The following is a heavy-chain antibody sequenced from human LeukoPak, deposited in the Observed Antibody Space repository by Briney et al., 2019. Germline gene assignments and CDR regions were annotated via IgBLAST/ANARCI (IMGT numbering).Heavy chain of an antibody. CDR2: ISSGGGRT. Sequence: GSLRLSCSASGFTFSSFAMFWVRQAPGKGLEYVSGISSGGGRTNYADSVKARFTISRDNSKVTLYLQMTSLRPEDTAIYYCVKDPSGNYFYFDYWGQGTLVTVSS. CDR3: VKDPSGNYFYFDY. CDR1: GFTFSSFA. V-gene: IGHV3-64D*09. D-gene: IGHD1-26*01. J-gene: IGHJ4*02.